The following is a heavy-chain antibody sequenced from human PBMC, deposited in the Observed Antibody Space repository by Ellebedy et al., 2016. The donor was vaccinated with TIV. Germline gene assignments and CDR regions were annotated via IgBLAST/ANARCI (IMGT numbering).Heavy chain of an antibody. V-gene: IGHV4-30-4*01. Sequence: MPSETLSLTCTVSGGSISSVNYYWSWIRQPPGKGLEWIGYIYYCGSAYYNPSRKNRVTISVDTSKNQFTLKVIYVNAADTAVYYCAREVIEVADTDAFDIWGQGTMVTVSS. D-gene: IGHD6-19*01. CDR1: GGSISSVNYY. CDR2: IYYCGSA. J-gene: IGHJ3*02. CDR3: AREVIEVADTDAFDI.